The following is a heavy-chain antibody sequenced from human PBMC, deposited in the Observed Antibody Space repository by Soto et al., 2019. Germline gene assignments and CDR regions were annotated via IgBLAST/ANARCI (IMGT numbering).Heavy chain of an antibody. CDR1: GGSISSYY. CDR2: IYYSGST. V-gene: IGHV4-59*01. Sequence: SETLSLTCTVSGGSISSYYWSWIRQPPGKGLEWIGYIYYSGSTNYNPSLKSRVTISGDTPKNQFSLKLSSVTAADTAVYYCARDRGGYLDYWGQGTLVTVSS. J-gene: IGHJ4*02. CDR3: ARDRGGYLDY.